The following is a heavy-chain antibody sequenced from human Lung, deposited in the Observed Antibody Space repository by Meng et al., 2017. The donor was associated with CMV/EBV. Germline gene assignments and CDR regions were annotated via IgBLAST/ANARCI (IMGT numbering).Heavy chain of an antibody. CDR2: IKEDGSEK. J-gene: IGHJ4*02. Sequence: GESLKISCAASRFTFGTYWMTWVRQAPGKGLEWVATIKEDGSEKYYVDSVKGRFAISGDNAQNSLYLQMDSLRAEDTAVYYCARGRFAFDFWGQGTLVTVSS. CDR1: RFTFGTYW. CDR3: ARGRFAFDF. D-gene: IGHD3-16*01. V-gene: IGHV3-7*01.